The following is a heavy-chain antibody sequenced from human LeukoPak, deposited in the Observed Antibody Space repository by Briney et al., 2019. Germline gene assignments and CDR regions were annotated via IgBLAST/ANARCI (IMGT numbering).Heavy chain of an antibody. D-gene: IGHD4-17*01. CDR1: GYTFTSYD. V-gene: IGHV1-8*01. J-gene: IGHJ5*02. CDR3: AVHLPGDYLDP. CDR2: MNPDSGNT. Sequence: ASVKVSCKASGYTFTSYDINWVRQAAGQGLELMGWMNPDSGNTDFAQKFQGRGTMTRNSSISTAYMELSSLTSEDTAVYYCAVHLPGDYLDPWGQGTLVTVSS.